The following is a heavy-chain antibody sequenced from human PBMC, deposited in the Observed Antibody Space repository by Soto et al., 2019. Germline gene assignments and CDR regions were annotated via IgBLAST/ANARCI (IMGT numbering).Heavy chain of an antibody. J-gene: IGHJ3*02. CDR3: ARDLAYCGGDCYSTLIDAFDI. Sequence: QVQLVQSGAEVKKPGASVKVSCKASGYTFTSYYMHWVRQAPGQGLEWMGIINPSGGSTSYAQKFQGRVTMTRDTSTSTVYMELSSLRSEDTAVYYCARDLAYCGGDCYSTLIDAFDIWGLGTMVTVSS. V-gene: IGHV1-46*01. CDR1: GYTFTSYY. CDR2: INPSGGST. D-gene: IGHD2-21*02.